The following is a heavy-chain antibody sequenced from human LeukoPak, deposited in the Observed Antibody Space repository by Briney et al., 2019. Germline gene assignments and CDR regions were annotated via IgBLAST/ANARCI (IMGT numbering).Heavy chain of an antibody. CDR1: GDSFSSVTDY. CDR3: AVGRSGVFGVVFFFDY. CDR2: GDYSGGT. J-gene: IGHJ4*02. D-gene: IGHD3-3*01. Sequence: SETLSLTCTVSGDSFSSVTDYWAWIRQPPGKGLEWIASGDYSGGTYYNPSLESRVAISADMSKNQFSLKLTSVTAADTAVYYCAVGRSGVFGVVFFFDYWGQGTLVTVSS. V-gene: IGHV4-39*07.